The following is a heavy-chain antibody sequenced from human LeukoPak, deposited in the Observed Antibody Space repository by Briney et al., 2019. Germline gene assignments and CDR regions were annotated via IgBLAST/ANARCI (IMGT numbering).Heavy chain of an antibody. CDR3: ARHSRSGYIGYENAFDI. CDR1: GGTISSYY. V-gene: IGHV4-59*08. J-gene: IGHJ3*02. Sequence: SETLSLTCTVSGGTISSYYWNWIRQPPGKGLEWIGYIHYSGSTKYNPSLKSRVTISVDTSKNQFSLKLNSVTAADTGIYYCARHSRSGYIGYENAFDIWGQGTMVTVSS. D-gene: IGHD5-12*01. CDR2: IHYSGST.